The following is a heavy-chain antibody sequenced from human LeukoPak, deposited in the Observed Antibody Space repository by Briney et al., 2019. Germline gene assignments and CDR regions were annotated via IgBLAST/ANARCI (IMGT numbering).Heavy chain of an antibody. CDR3: AKDGFVPPPHSRRSGRPYYYDD. Sequence: GGSLRLSCGASGFTFSTYGMSWVRRAPGKGLKWVSAISGSGGSTYYADSVKGRFTISRDNSKNTLYLQMNSLRVEDTAVYYCAKDGFVPPPHSRRSGRPYYYDDWGQGTLVTVSS. CDR1: GFTFSTYG. V-gene: IGHV3-23*01. D-gene: IGHD1-26*01. J-gene: IGHJ4*02. CDR2: ISGSGGST.